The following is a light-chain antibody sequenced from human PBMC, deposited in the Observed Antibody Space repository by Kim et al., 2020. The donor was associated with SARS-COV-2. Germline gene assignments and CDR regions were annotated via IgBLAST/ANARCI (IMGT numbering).Light chain of an antibody. Sequence: ALGQTVRIGCKRDSLERYYASWYQQKPGAAPILVIYGKNNRPSGIPDRFSGSRSGNTASLTITGAQAEDEADYYCNSRDSSGDHVVFGGGTQLTVL. V-gene: IGLV3-19*01. J-gene: IGLJ2*01. CDR3: NSRDSSGDHVV. CDR1: SLERYY. CDR2: GKN.